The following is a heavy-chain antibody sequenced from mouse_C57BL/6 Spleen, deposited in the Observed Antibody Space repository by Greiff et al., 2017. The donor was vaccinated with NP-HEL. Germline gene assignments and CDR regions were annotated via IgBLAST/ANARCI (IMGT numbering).Heavy chain of an antibody. CDR2: ISSGGSYT. CDR1: GFTFSSYG. J-gene: IGHJ2*01. V-gene: IGHV5-6*02. CDR3: ARHDYDVENYFDY. D-gene: IGHD2-4*01. Sequence: EVKLVESGGDLVKPGGSLKLSCAASGFTFSSYGMSWVRQTPDKRLEWVATISSGGSYTYYPDSVKGRFTISRDNAKNTRYLQMSSLKSEDTAMYYCARHDYDVENYFDYWGQGTTLTVSS.